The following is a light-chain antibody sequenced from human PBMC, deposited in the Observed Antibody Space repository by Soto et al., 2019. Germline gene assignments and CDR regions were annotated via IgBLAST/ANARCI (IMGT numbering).Light chain of an antibody. CDR1: NIGSKS. J-gene: IGLJ2*01. CDR3: QVWDSSRDHVV. Sequence: SYELTQPPSVSVAPGQTARITCEGNNIGSKSVHWYQQSPGQAPVLVVYGDSDRPSGTPERFSGSDSGNTATPTISGVEAGDEADYYCQVWDSSRDHVVFGGGTKLTVL. CDR2: GDS. V-gene: IGLV3-21*02.